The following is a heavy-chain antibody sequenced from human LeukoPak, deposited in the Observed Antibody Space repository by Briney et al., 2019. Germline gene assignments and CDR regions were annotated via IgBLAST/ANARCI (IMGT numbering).Heavy chain of an antibody. CDR2: IKSDGSST. V-gene: IGHV3-74*01. CDR3: ARGASEYYYDSSGSELGY. J-gene: IGHJ4*02. CDR1: GFIFSDYW. D-gene: IGHD3-22*01. Sequence: GGSLRLSCAASGFIFSDYWMHWVRQGPGKGLVWVSRIKSDGSSTSYADSVKGRFTISRDNAKNSLYLQMNSLRAEDSAVYYCARGASEYYYDSSGSELGYWGQGTLVTVSS.